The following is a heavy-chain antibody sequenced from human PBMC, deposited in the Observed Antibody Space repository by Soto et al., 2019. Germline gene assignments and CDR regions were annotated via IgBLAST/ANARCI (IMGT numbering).Heavy chain of an antibody. CDR2: VHYNGNI. J-gene: IGHJ5*02. Sequence: SETLSLTCSVSGDSMREFYSSWIRQSPGKGLEWIGYVHYNGNINYNPSLKSRVTISIDTSKNQFSLTLKSVTAADTAVYYCASGGNWFDPWGQGVLVTVSS. D-gene: IGHD3-16*01. CDR1: GDSMREFY. V-gene: IGHV4-59*01. CDR3: ASGGNWFDP.